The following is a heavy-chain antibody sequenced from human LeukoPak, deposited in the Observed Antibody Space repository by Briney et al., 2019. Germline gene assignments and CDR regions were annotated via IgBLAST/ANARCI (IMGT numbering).Heavy chain of an antibody. CDR2: ISDNGAST. Sequence: GGSLRLSCAASGFTFSTYAMSWVRQAPGKGLEWVSHISDNGASTFYADSVKGRFTISRDNSKNTLYLQMNSLRAEDTAVYYCASGYSYGVLFDYWGQGTLVTVSS. D-gene: IGHD5-18*01. V-gene: IGHV3-23*01. CDR1: GFTFSTYA. J-gene: IGHJ4*02. CDR3: ASGYSYGVLFDY.